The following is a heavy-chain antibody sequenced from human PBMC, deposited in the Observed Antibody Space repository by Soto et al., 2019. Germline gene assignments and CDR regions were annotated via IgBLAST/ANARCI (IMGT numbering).Heavy chain of an antibody. CDR1: GGSFSGYY. V-gene: IGHV4-34*01. J-gene: IGHJ4*02. D-gene: IGHD3-3*01. CDR2: INHSGST. CDR3: ARRDPFWSGYYPFDY. Sequence: QVQLQQWGAGLLKPSETLSLTCAVYGGSFSGYYWSWIRQPPGKGLEWIGEINHSGSTNYNPSLTSRVTISVDTSKNQFPLKLSSVTAADTAVYYCARRDPFWSGYYPFDYWGQGTLVTVSS.